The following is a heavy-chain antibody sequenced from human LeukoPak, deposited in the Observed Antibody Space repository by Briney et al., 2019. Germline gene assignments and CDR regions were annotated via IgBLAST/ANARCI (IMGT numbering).Heavy chain of an antibody. CDR3: ASTGGGGSYYYGSGSYYDILLFDY. D-gene: IGHD3-10*01. CDR2: ISSSRSYI. CDR1: GFTFSSYS. J-gene: IGHJ4*02. Sequence: PGGSLRLSCAASGFTFSSYSMNWVRQAPGKGLEWVSSISSSRSYIYYADSVKGRFTISRDNAKNSLYLQMNSLRAEDTAVYYCASTGGGGSYYYGSGSYYDILLFDYWGQGTLVTVSS. V-gene: IGHV3-21*01.